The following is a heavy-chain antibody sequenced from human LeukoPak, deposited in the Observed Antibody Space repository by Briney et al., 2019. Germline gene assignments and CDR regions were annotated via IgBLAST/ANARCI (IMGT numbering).Heavy chain of an antibody. D-gene: IGHD6-19*01. CDR2: IYYSGST. CDR3: ARGLGSSGWYGNYYYMDV. V-gene: IGHV4-59*01. CDR1: GGSISSYY. J-gene: IGHJ6*03. Sequence: SETLSLTCTVSGGSISSYYWSWIRQPPGKGLEWIGYIYYSGSTNYNPSLKSRVTISVDTSKNQFSLKLSSVTAADTAVYYCARGLGSSGWYGNYYYMDVWGKGTTVTVS.